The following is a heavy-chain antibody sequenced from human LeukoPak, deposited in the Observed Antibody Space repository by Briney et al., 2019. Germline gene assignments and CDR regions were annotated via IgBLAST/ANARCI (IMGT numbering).Heavy chain of an antibody. D-gene: IGHD1-26*01. J-gene: IGHJ4*02. V-gene: IGHV1-18*04. Sequence: ASVKVSCKASGYTFTGYYMHWVRQAPGQGLEWMGWISAYNGNTNYAQKLQGRVTMTTDTSTSTAYMELRSLRSDDTAVYYCARDLPIVGATSDFDYWGQGTLVTVSS. CDR1: GYTFTGYY. CDR3: ARDLPIVGATSDFDY. CDR2: ISAYNGNT.